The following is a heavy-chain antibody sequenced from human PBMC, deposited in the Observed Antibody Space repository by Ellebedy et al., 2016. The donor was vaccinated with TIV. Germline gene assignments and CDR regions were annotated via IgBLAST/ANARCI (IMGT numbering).Heavy chain of an antibody. CDR2: INHSGST. CDR3: ARGRGPRRLRYYFDY. CDR1: GGSFSGYY. J-gene: IGHJ4*02. V-gene: IGHV4-34*01. D-gene: IGHD3-22*01. Sequence: SETLSLXXAVYGGSFSGYYWSWIRQPPGKGLEWIGEINHSGSTNYNPSLKSRVTISVDTSKNQFSLKLSSVTAADTAVYYCARGRGPRRLRYYFDYWGQGTLVTVSS.